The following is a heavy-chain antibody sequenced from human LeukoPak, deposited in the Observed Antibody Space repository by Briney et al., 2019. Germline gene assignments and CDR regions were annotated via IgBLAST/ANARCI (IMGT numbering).Heavy chain of an antibody. CDR2: ISSSSSYI. CDR3: ARHYSNSGSYHDAFDI. D-gene: IGHD3-10*01. CDR1: GFTFSSYS. Sequence: GGSLRLSCAASGFTFSSYSMNWVRQAPGKGLEWVSSISSSSSYIYYADSVKGRFTISRDNAKNSLYLQMNSLRDEDTAVYYCARHYSNSGSYHDAFDIWGQGTLVTVSS. J-gene: IGHJ3*02. V-gene: IGHV3-21*01.